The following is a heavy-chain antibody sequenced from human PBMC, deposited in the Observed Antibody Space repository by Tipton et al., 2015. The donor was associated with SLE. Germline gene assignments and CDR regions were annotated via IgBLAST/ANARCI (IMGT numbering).Heavy chain of an antibody. CDR2: TYYSGSP. CDR1: GGSISSGGYY. D-gene: IGHD3-10*01. J-gene: IGHJ4*02. Sequence: LRLSCNVSGGSISSGGYYWSWIRQHPGKGLEWIGYTYYSGSPDYNPSLKSRVTISVDTSKNQFSLKLSSVTAADTAVYYCARTEQGTGSYYRLVFEIWGQGTLVTVSS. V-gene: IGHV4-31*03. CDR3: ARTEQGTGSYYRLVFEI.